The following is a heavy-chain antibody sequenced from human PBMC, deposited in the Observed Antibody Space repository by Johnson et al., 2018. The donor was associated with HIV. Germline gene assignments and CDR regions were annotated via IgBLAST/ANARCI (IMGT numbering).Heavy chain of an antibody. J-gene: IGHJ3*02. CDR2: IKQDGSEY. CDR3: AKDPPGVDDIHAFDI. D-gene: IGHD3-9*01. CDR1: GFTFSSYW. V-gene: IGHV3-7*01. Sequence: VQLVESGGGLVQPGGSLRLSCAASGFTFSSYWMSWVRQAPGKGLEWVANIKQDGSEYFYADSVKGRFTISRDNSKNTLYLQMNSLRAEDTAGYYCAKDPPGVDDIHAFDIWGQGTMVTVSS.